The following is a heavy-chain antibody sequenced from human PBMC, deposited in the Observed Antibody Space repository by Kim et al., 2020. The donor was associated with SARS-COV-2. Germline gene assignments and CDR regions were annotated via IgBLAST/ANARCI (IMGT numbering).Heavy chain of an antibody. V-gene: IGHV4-34*01. J-gene: IGHJ6*02. Sequence: SRVTISVDTSKNQFSLKLSSVTAADTAVYYCARVLVRYFDWLLSRGMDVWGQGTTVTVSS. CDR3: ARVLVRYFDWLLSRGMDV. D-gene: IGHD3-9*01.